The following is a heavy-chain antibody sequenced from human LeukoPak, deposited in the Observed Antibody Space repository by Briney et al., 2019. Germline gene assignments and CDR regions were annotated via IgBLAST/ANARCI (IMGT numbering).Heavy chain of an antibody. V-gene: IGHV1-18*01. J-gene: IGHJ5*02. CDR2: ISTYNGNT. CDR1: GYTFTSYG. D-gene: IGHD6-13*01. CDR3: ARASRGGGYSSSWYRRGSNWFDP. Sequence: ASVKVSCKASGYTFTSYGISWVRQAPGQGLEWMGWISTYNGNTNYAQKLQGRVTMTTDTSTSTAYMELRSLRSDDTAVYYCARASRGGGYSSSWYRRGSNWFDPWGQGTLVTVSS.